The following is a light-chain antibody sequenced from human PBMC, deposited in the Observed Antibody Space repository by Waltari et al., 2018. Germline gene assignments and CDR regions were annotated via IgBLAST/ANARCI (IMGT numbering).Light chain of an antibody. CDR2: ENN. CDR3: GTCDSSLSAGV. CDR1: SSNIGDNY. J-gene: IGLJ3*02. V-gene: IGLV1-51*02. Sequence: QYVSTQPPSGFAAPGPKVPLPRHGSSSNIGDNYDSTYQQLPGTAPKLLIYENNKRPSGIPDRFSGSKSSTSVTLGITGLQTGDEADYYCGTCDSSLSAGVFGGGTKLTVL.